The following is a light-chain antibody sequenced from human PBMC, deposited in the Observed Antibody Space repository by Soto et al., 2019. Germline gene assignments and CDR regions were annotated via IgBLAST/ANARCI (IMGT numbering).Light chain of an antibody. Sequence: DIQMTQSPSSLSAFVGDTVTITCRASQTVDKYLNWYQQRPGKAPQLLVFAASALQTWDPSKFFGSGSGTEFTLTIQNLQPEDVATYYCQQNYNTPYTFGQGTKLEIK. J-gene: IGKJ2*01. V-gene: IGKV1-39*01. CDR2: AAS. CDR1: QTVDKY. CDR3: QQNYNTPYT.